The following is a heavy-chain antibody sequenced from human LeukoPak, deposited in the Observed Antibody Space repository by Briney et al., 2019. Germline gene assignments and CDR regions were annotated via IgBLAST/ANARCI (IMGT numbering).Heavy chain of an antibody. D-gene: IGHD3-22*01. J-gene: IGHJ6*02. CDR2: IYYSGST. Sequence: PSETLSLTGTVSGGSISSYYWSWIRQPPGKGREWIGYIYYSGSTNYNPSLKSRVTISVDTSKNQFSLKLSSVTAADTAVYYSARAEDDSTGYRLYYYYGMDVWPQGTTVTVSS. CDR1: GGSISSYY. CDR3: ARAEDDSTGYRLYYYYGMDV. V-gene: IGHV4-59*01.